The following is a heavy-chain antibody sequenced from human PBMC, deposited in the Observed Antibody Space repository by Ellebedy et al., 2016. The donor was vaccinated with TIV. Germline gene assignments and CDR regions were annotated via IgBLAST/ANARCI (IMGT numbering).Heavy chain of an antibody. D-gene: IGHD6-19*01. V-gene: IGHV3-23*01. Sequence: PGGSLSLSCAASGFTFSRDAMTWVRQAPGKGLEWISAISVSGGSTYYADSVKGRFTISRDNSKNTLYLQMNSLRAEDTAVYYCATPASAVAGDWFDSWGQGTLVTVSS. CDR2: ISVSGGST. J-gene: IGHJ5*01. CDR3: ATPASAVAGDWFDS. CDR1: GFTFSRDA.